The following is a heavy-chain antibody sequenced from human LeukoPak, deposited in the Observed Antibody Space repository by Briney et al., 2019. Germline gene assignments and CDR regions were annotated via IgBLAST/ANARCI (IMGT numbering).Heavy chain of an antibody. CDR2: ISSSSSYI. CDR3: ARRDYSNYVAD. D-gene: IGHD4-11*01. CDR1: GFTFSSYS. J-gene: IGHJ4*02. V-gene: IGHV3-21*01. Sequence: GGSLRLSCAASGFTFSSYSMNWVRQAPGKGLEWVSSISSSSSYIYYAGSVKGRFTISRDNAKNSLYLQMNSLRAEDTAVYYCARRDYSNYVADWGQGTLVTVSS.